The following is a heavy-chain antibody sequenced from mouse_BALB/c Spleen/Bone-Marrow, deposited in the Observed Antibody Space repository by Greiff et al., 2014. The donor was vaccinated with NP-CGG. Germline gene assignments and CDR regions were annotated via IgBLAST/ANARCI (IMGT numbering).Heavy chain of an antibody. J-gene: IGHJ3*01. CDR3: ARREGNHAAWFAY. V-gene: IGHV3-1*02. D-gene: IGHD2-1*01. CDR2: IHYSGST. Sequence: VQLQQSGPDLVKPSQSLSLTCTVTGYSITSGYSWHWIRQFPENKLEWMGYIHYSGSTNYNPSLKSRISITRDTSKNQFFLQLNSGTTEDTATYYCARREGNHAAWFAYWGQGTLVTVSA. CDR1: GYSITSGYS.